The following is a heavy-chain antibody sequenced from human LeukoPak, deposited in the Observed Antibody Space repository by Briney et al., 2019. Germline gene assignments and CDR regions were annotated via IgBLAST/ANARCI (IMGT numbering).Heavy chain of an antibody. D-gene: IGHD3-3*01. CDR3: AAGPWSGYPHDYYYYYMDV. Sequence: ASVKVSCKASGGTFSSYAISWVRQAPGQGLEWMGGIIPIFGTANYAQKFQGRVTITTDESTSTAYMELSSLRSEDTAVYYCAAGPWSGYPHDYYYYYMDVWGKGTTVTVSS. V-gene: IGHV1-69*05. CDR2: IIPIFGTA. CDR1: GGTFSSYA. J-gene: IGHJ6*03.